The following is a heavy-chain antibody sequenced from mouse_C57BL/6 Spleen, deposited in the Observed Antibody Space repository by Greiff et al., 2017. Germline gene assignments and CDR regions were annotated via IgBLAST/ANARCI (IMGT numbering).Heavy chain of an antibody. Sequence: EVMLVESGGGLVKPGGSLKLSCAASGFTFSSYAMSWVRQTPETRLEWVATISDGGSYTYYPDNVKGRFTISRDNAKNNLYLQMSHLKSEDTAMYYCARDRYYGSSYYAMDYWGQGTSVTVSS. CDR3: ARDRYYGSSYYAMDY. D-gene: IGHD1-1*01. CDR1: GFTFSSYA. CDR2: ISDGGSYT. V-gene: IGHV5-4*01. J-gene: IGHJ4*01.